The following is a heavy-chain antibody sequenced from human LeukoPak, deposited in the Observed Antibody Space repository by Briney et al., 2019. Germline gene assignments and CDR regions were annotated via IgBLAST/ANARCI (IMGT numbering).Heavy chain of an antibody. V-gene: IGHV3-21*01. J-gene: IGHJ4*02. CDR1: GFTFSSYS. CDR2: ISSSSSYI. Sequence: GGSLRLSCAASGFTFSSYSMNWVRQAPGKGLEWVSSISSSSSYIYYADSVKGRFTISRDNAKNSLYLQMNSLRAEDTAVYYCAREPKYCSGGSCQDYWGQGTLVTASS. D-gene: IGHD2-15*01. CDR3: AREPKYCSGGSCQDY.